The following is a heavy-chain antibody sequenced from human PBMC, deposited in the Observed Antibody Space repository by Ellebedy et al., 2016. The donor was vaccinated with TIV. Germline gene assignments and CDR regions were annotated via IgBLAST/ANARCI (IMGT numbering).Heavy chain of an antibody. CDR2: IYYSGST. CDR1: GGSISSGDYY. Sequence: MPSETLSLTCTVSGGSISSGDYYWSWIRQPPGKGLEWIGYIYYSGSTYYNPSLKSRVTISVDTSKNQFSLKLSSVTAADTAVYYCAREGGYYYDSSGYSGVDYWGQGTLVTVSS. V-gene: IGHV4-30-4*01. J-gene: IGHJ4*02. D-gene: IGHD3-22*01. CDR3: AREGGYYYDSSGYSGVDY.